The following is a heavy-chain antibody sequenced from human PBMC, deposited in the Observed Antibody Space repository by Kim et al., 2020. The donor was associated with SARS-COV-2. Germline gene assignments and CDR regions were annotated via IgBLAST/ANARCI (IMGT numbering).Heavy chain of an antibody. J-gene: IGHJ6*02. CDR3: AKGIIDSLRTVYYYYYGMDV. Sequence: RFTISRDNSKNTLYLQMNSLRAEDTAVYYCAKGIIDSLRTVYYYYYGMDVWGQGTTVTVSS. V-gene: IGHV3-30*02. D-gene: IGHD3-22*01.